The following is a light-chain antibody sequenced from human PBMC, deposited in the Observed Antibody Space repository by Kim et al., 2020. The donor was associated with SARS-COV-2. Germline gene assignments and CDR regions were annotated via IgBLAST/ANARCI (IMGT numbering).Light chain of an antibody. CDR1: QGISIY. V-gene: IGKV1-8*01. CDR3: QQYYSYPLT. J-gene: IGKJ4*01. Sequence: ASTGDRVTITCRASQGISIYLAWYQQKPGTAPKRLIYAASTLQSGVPSRFSGSGSGTDFTLTISCLQSEDFATYYCQQYYSYPLTFGGGTKVDIK. CDR2: AAS.